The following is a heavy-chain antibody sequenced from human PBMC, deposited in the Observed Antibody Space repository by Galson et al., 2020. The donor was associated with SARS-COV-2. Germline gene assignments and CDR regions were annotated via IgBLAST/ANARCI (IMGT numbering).Heavy chain of an antibody. CDR2: FSAYNGNT. CDR3: ARGFDYGDYPDAFDI. V-gene: IGHV1-18*01. D-gene: IGHD4-17*01. Sequence: ASVKVSCKASGYTFTSYGISWVRQAPGQGLEWMGWFSAYNGNTNYAQKLQGRVTMTTDTSTSTAYMELRSLRSDDTAVYYCARGFDYGDYPDAFDIWGQGTMVTVSS. CDR1: GYTFTSYG. J-gene: IGHJ3*02.